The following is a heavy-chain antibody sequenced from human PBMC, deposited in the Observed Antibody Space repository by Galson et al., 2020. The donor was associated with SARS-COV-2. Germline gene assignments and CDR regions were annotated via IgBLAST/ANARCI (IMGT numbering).Heavy chain of an antibody. D-gene: IGHD3-16*01. CDR3: VKQSPTYVFDS. V-gene: IGHV4-4*02. J-gene: IGHJ4*02. CDR1: GGSISSSNY. CDR2: ISPGGNT. Sequence: SETLSLTCAVSGGSISSSNYRSWVRQSPAKGLEWIGEISPGGNTNYNPSLRSRATISEDTSKNHFSLKLTSVTAADTAVYYCVKQSPTYVFDSWGQGILVTVS.